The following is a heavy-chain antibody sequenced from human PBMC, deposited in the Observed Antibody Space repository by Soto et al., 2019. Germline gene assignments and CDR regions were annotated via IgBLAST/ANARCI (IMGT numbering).Heavy chain of an antibody. V-gene: IGHV5-10-1*01. D-gene: IGHD5-12*01. Sequence: RGESLKISCKGSGYSFTSYWISWVRQMPGKGLEWMGRIDPSDSYTNYSPSFQGHVTISADKSISTAYLQWSSLKASDTAMYYCARHERDGYNLHYYYGMDVWGQGTTVTVSS. J-gene: IGHJ6*02. CDR3: ARHERDGYNLHYYYGMDV. CDR1: GYSFTSYW. CDR2: IDPSDSYT.